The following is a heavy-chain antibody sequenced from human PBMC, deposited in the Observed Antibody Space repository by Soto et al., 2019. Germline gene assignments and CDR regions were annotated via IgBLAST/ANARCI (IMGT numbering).Heavy chain of an antibody. CDR3: ARLNGYCTSTSCFDY. Sequence: GASVKVSCKASGYTFTSYGISWVRQAPGQGLEWMGWISAYNGNTNYAQKLQGRVTMTTDTSTSTAYMELRSLRSHDTAVYYCARLNGYCTSTSCFDYWGRGTLVTVSS. V-gene: IGHV1-18*01. J-gene: IGHJ4*02. D-gene: IGHD2-2*03. CDR1: GYTFTSYG. CDR2: ISAYNGNT.